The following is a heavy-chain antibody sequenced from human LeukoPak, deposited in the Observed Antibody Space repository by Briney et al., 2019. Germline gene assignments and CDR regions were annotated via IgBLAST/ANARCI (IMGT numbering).Heavy chain of an antibody. CDR2: ISSSGGNT. D-gene: IGHD1-26*01. V-gene: IGHV3-23*01. CDR1: GFTFSSYA. J-gene: IGHJ4*02. CDR3: ARAGYYRFDY. Sequence: AGGSLRLSCAASGFTFSSYAMSWVRQAPGKGLEWDSGISSSGGNTYYAESVKGRFTISRDNAKNTLYLQMDSLRAEDTAVYYCARAGYYRFDYWGQGTLVTVSS.